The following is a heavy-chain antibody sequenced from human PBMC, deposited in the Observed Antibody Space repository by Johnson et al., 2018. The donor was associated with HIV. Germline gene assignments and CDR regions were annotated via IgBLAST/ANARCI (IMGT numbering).Heavy chain of an antibody. CDR2: INQDGSEK. D-gene: IGHD3-3*01. Sequence: VQLVESGGGLVQPGGSLRVSCAASGFTFSSYWMSWVRQAPGKGLEWVAIINQDGSEKYYVDSVKGRFTISRDNAKNSLYLQMNSLRAEDTAVYYCARDPNTYYNFWSGPGLFDIWGQGTMVTVSS. J-gene: IGHJ3*02. V-gene: IGHV3-7*01. CDR3: ARDPNTYYNFWSGPGLFDI. CDR1: GFTFSSYW.